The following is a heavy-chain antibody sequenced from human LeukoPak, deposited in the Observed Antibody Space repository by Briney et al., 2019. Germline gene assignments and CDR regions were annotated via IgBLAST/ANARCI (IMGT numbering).Heavy chain of an antibody. CDR1: GFTFSSYS. J-gene: IGHJ6*03. V-gene: IGHV3-48*01. CDR3: ARTPPTYYDFWSGFYYYYMDV. Sequence: GGSLRLSCAASGFTFSSYSMNWVRQAPGKGLEWVSYISSSSSTIYYADSVKGRFTISRDNAKNSLYLQMNSLRAEDTAVYYCARTPPTYYDFWSGFYYYYMDVWGKGTTVTVSS. D-gene: IGHD3-3*01. CDR2: ISSSSSTI.